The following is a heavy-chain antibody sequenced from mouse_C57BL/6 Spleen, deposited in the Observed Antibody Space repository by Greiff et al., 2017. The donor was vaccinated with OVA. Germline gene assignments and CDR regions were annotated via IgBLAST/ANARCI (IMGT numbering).Heavy chain of an antibody. D-gene: IGHD1-1*01. Sequence: QVQLQQPGTELVKPGASVKLSCKASGYTFTSYWMHWVKQRPGQGLEWIGNINPSNGGTNYNEKFKSKATLTIDKSTSTAYMQLSSLTSEDTAVYYCARGTTVVEYFDVWGTGTTVTVSS. V-gene: IGHV1-53*01. J-gene: IGHJ1*03. CDR1: GYTFTSYW. CDR3: ARGTTVVEYFDV. CDR2: INPSNGGT.